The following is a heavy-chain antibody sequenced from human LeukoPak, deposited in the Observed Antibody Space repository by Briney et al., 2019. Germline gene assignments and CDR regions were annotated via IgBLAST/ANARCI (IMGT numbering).Heavy chain of an antibody. D-gene: IGHD6-13*01. V-gene: IGHV3-33*01. J-gene: IGHJ4*02. CDR3: ARGWQQLVPDY. CDR1: GITFSRTG. CDR2: IWYDGSNK. Sequence: PGGSLRLSCAASGITFSRTGMHWVRQAPGKGLEWVAVIWYDGSNKYYADSVKGRFTISRDNSKNTLYLQLNSLTAEDTAVYFCARGWQQLVPDYWGQGTLVTVSS.